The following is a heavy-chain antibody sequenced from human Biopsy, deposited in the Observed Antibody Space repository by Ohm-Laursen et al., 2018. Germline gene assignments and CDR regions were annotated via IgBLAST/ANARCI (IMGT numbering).Heavy chain of an antibody. CDR2: IFYDGSNT. V-gene: IGHV3-30*18. CDR1: GFTFNNYG. CDR3: AKDRYNYTPIGGFSMDV. J-gene: IGHJ6*02. D-gene: IGHD5-18*01. Sequence: LRLSCTASGFTFNNYGMQRVRQAPGKGLEWVAFIFYDGSNTYYADSVKGRFTISRDNSRDTLYLQMSSLRAEDTAVYYCAKDRYNYTPIGGFSMDVWGQGTTVTVSS.